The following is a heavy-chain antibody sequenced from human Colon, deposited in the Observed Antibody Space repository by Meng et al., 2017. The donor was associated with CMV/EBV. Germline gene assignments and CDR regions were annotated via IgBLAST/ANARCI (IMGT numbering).Heavy chain of an antibody. CDR2: ISGGGGST. D-gene: IGHD4-17*01. V-gene: IGHV3-23*01. Sequence: GESLKISCAASGFTFSSYAMSWVRQAPGRRLEWVSTISGGGGSTYYADSVKGRFTISRDHSKNTLYLQMNSLRAEDTAVYYCAKRGGDASVGYYGMDVWGQGTTVTVSS. CDR3: AKRGGDASVGYYGMDV. J-gene: IGHJ6*02. CDR1: GFTFSSYA.